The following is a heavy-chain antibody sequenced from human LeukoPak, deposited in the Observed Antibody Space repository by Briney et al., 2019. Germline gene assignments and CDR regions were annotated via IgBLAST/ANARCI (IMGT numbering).Heavy chain of an antibody. D-gene: IGHD4-11*01. CDR2: IYYSGST. V-gene: IGHV4-59*01. J-gene: IGHJ3*02. CDR3: ASINSNYKSFDI. CDR1: GGSISSYY. Sequence: SETLSLTCTVSGGSISSYYWSWIRQPPGKGLEWIGYIYYSGSTNYNPALKSRVTISVDTSKNQFSLKLSSVTAADTAVYYCASINSNYKSFDIWGQGTMVTVSS.